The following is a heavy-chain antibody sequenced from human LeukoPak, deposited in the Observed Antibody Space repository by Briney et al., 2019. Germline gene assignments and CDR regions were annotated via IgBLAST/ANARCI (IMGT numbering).Heavy chain of an antibody. Sequence: ASVKVSCKASGYTFLGYYIHWVRQAPGQGFEWMGWINPQSGGTKCAQKLQGRVTMTRDTSISTAYMELSNLRSDDTAVYYCVSGSKWDFWGQGTLVTVSS. CDR1: GYTFLGYY. D-gene: IGHD1-26*01. J-gene: IGHJ4*02. CDR2: INPQSGGT. V-gene: IGHV1-2*02. CDR3: VSGSKWDF.